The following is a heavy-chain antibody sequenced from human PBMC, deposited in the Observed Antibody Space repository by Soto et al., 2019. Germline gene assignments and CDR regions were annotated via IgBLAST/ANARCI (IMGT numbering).Heavy chain of an antibody. Sequence: PSETLSLTCTVSGGSISTSNYYCGLVRQPPGKGLDWIGNIYYIGTTYYNQSLKSRVTRSVDTFKNQFSLNLNSFTAADTAVYYCVTFVVPACRHIDFELWGPGTMLAVSS. CDR1: GGSISTSNYY. J-gene: IGHJ4*02. D-gene: IGHD2-21*02. CDR3: VTFVVPACRHIDFEL. V-gene: IGHV4-39*01. CDR2: IYYIGTT.